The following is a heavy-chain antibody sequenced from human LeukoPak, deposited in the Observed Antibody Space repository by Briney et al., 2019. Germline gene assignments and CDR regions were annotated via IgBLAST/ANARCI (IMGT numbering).Heavy chain of an antibody. CDR2: ISADGGST. J-gene: IGHJ4*02. V-gene: IGHV3-43*02. CDR3: AKESGKFDY. Sequence: GGCLRLSCVASGLDFDDSAMHWVRQAPGKGLEWVSLISADGGSTFSADSVKGRFSISRDNSKNSLYLQMNSLRSEDTAMYYCAKESGKFDYWGQGTLVAVSS. CDR1: GLDFDDSA.